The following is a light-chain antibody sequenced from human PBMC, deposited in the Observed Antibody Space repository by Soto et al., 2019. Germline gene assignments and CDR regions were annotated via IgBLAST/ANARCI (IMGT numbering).Light chain of an antibody. V-gene: IGKV3-11*01. J-gene: IGKJ4*01. CDR3: QQRSNWPPVT. CDR1: QSVSSY. CDR2: DAS. Sequence: EIVLTKCPATLSLSPGERATLSCRASQSVSSYLAWYQQKPGQAPRLLIYDASNRATGIPARFSGSGSGTDFTLTISSLEPEDFAMYYCQQRSNWPPVTFGGGTKVEIK.